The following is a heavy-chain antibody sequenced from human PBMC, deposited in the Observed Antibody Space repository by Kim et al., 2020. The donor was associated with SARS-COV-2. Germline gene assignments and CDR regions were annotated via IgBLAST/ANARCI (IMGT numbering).Heavy chain of an antibody. D-gene: IGHD2-2*01. CDR3: ARDVLIVVVPGNYGLDV. V-gene: IGHV3-30*07. Sequence: SVKGRFTISRDNYKNALYLQMNSLRAEDTAVYYCARDVLIVVVPGNYGLDVWGQGTAVTVSS. J-gene: IGHJ6*02.